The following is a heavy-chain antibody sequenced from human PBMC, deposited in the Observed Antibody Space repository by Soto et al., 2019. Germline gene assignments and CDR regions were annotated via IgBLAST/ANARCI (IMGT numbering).Heavy chain of an antibody. CDR2: INSGGSTI. CDR1: VFSFDYYE. CDR3: ARDRAAGGY. V-gene: IGHV3-48*03. D-gene: IGHD6-13*01. J-gene: IGHJ4*02. Sequence: EVQLVESGGGLVQPGGSLRLSCVASVFSFDYYEMNWVRQAPGKGLEWVAYINSGGSTIHYADSVRGRFTVSRDNAKNSLYLQMNSLRVEDTALYYCARDRAAGGYWGQGTLVTASS.